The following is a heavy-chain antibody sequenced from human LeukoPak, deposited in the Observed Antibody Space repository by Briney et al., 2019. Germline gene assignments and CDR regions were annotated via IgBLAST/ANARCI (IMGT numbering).Heavy chain of an antibody. D-gene: IGHD2-15*01. CDR1: GFTFSSYA. V-gene: IGHV3-30-3*01. J-gene: IGHJ4*02. Sequence: PGGPLRLSCAASGFTFSSYAMHWLRQAPGKGLEWVAVISYDGSNKYYADSVKGRFTISRDNSKNTLYLQLSSLRAEDTAVYYCARDRGDCSGGSCYSDYFDYWGQGTLVTVSS. CDR3: ARDRGDCSGGSCYSDYFDY. CDR2: ISYDGSNK.